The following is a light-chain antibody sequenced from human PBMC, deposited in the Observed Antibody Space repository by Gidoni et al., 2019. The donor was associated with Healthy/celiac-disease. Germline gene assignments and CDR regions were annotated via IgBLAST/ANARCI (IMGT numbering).Light chain of an antibody. CDR1: QSVSSY. CDR3: QQRSNFIT. J-gene: IGKJ5*01. CDR2: DAS. V-gene: IGKV3-11*01. Sequence: EIVLTQSPATLSLSPGERATLSCRASQSVSSYLAWYQQKPGQAPRLLIYDASNRATGIPARFRGSGSGTDFTLTISSLEPEDFAVYYCQQRSNFITFGQGTRLEIK.